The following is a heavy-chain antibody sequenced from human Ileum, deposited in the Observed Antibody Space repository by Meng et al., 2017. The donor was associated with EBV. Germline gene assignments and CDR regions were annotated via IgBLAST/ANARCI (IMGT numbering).Heavy chain of an antibody. Sequence: VHRRESGPGLVNSSGPLSLPWRVSGDSMTNNNWCTWVRQPPGKGLEWIGEIYHSGSTNYNPSLQSRATISVDMSKKQFSLKLRSVTAADTAVYYCARTGVGLAFDYWGLGTLVTVSS. D-gene: IGHD2-8*01. V-gene: IGHV4-4*02. CDR3: ARTGVGLAFDY. J-gene: IGHJ4*02. CDR2: IYHSGST. CDR1: GDSMTNNNW.